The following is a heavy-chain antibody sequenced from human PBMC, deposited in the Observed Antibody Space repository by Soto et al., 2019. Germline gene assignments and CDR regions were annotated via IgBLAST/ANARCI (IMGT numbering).Heavy chain of an antibody. J-gene: IGHJ4*02. CDR1: GFTFSSYS. CDR2: ISSSSSYI. Sequence: GGSLRLSCAASGFTFSSYSMNWVRQAPGKGLEWVSSISSSSSYIYYADSVKGRFTISRDNAKNSLYLQMNSLRAEDTAVYYCARDHDYGSGSYAGVGDYWGQGTLVTVSS. CDR3: ARDHDYGSGSYAGVGDY. V-gene: IGHV3-21*01. D-gene: IGHD3-10*01.